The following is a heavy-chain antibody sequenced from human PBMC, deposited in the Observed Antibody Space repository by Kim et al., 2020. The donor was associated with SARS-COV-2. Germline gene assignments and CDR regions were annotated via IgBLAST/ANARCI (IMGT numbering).Heavy chain of an antibody. V-gene: IGHV3-30*18. D-gene: IGHD6-19*01. CDR2: ISYDGSNK. J-gene: IGHJ4*02. CDR1: GFTFSSYG. CDR3: AKGLSSQVRQWLVGSYFDY. Sequence: GGSLRLSCAASGFTFSSYGMHWVRQAPGKGLEWVAVISYDGSNKYYADSVKGRFTISRDNSKNTLYLQMNSLRAEDTAVYYCAKGLSSQVRQWLVGSYFDYWGQGTLVTVSS.